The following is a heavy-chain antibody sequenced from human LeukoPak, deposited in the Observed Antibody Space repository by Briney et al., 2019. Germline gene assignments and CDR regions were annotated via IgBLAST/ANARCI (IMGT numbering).Heavy chain of an antibody. J-gene: IGHJ5*02. CDR1: GGSISSYY. CDR3: ARDPGIYRRQDYRSGVRWFDP. V-gene: IGHV4-59*12. Sequence: SETLPLTCTVSGGSISSYYWSWIRQPPGKGLEWIGYIYYSGSTNYNPSLKSRVTISVDTSKNQFSLKLSSVTAADTAVYYCARDPGIYRRQDYRSGVRWFDPRGQGTLVTVSS. CDR2: IYYSGST. D-gene: IGHD4-11*01.